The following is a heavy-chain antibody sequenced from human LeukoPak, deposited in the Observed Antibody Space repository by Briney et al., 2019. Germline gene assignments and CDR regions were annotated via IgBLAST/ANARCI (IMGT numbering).Heavy chain of an antibody. CDR2: IYYSGSS. Sequence: KPSETLSLTCSVSGGSISSSSSYWGWIRQPPGKGLEWIGSIYYSGSSFDNPALKSRVTISVDTSKNQFSLKLSSVTAADTAVYYCAREMYYYGSGSYNWFDPWGQGTLVTVSS. D-gene: IGHD3-10*01. CDR1: GGSISSSSSY. V-gene: IGHV4-39*07. CDR3: AREMYYYGSGSYNWFDP. J-gene: IGHJ5*02.